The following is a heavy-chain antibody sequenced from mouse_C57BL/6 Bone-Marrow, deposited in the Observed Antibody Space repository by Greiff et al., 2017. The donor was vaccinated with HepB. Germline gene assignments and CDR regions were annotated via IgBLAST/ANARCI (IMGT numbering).Heavy chain of an antibody. CDR1: GFTFSDYY. CDR2: ISNGGGST. D-gene: IGHD2-3*01. CDR3: ARPPYDGYYLYAMDY. V-gene: IGHV5-12*01. Sequence: EVKVVESGGGLVQPGGSLKLSCAASGFTFSDYYMYWVRQTPEKRLEWVAYISNGGGSTYYPDTVKGRFTISRDNAKNTLYLQMSRLKSEDTAMYYCARPPYDGYYLYAMDYWGQGTSVTVSS. J-gene: IGHJ4*01.